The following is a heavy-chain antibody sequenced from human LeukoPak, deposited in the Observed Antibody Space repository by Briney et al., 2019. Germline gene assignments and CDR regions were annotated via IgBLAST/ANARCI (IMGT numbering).Heavy chain of an antibody. CDR3: ARGGIAVARNWYFDL. CDR1: GGSFSSGSSY. CDR2: IFTTGNT. D-gene: IGHD6-19*01. J-gene: IGHJ2*01. V-gene: IGHV4-61*09. Sequence: SQTLSLTCSVSGGSFSSGSSYWFWIRQPAGKGLEWIGHIFTTGNTNYNPSLKSRVTISIDTSKNQFSLKLSSVTAADTAVYYCARGGIAVARNWYFDLWGRGTLVTVSS.